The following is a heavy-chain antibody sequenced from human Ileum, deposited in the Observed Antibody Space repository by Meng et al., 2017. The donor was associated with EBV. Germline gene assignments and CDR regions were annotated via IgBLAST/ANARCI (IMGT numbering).Heavy chain of an antibody. V-gene: IGHV4-39*01. D-gene: IGHD2-21*02. CDR2: IYHTGST. CDR1: GGSITSYSYC. CDR3: ARRDTAWFDP. Sequence: LRLQESDPGLVKPSETLSPTCSVSGGSITSYSYCWGWIRQPPGKGLEWIATIYHTGSTYYNPSLKSRVTISVDTSKNEFSLKVTSVTAADTALYYCARRDTAWFDPWGRGTLVTVSS. J-gene: IGHJ5*02.